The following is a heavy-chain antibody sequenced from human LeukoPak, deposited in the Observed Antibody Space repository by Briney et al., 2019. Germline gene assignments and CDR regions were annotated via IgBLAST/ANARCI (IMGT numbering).Heavy chain of an antibody. J-gene: IGHJ4*02. D-gene: IGHD3-3*01. CDR1: GYTFTNYG. CDR3: ASDDFWSGDPDY. CDR2: ISTYNSDT. Sequence: ASVKVSCNASGYTFTNYGISWVRQAPGQGLEWMGWISTYNSDTNYAQKFQGRVTMTTDTSTSTAYMELRSLRSDDTAVYYCASDDFWSGDPDYWGQGTLVTVSS. V-gene: IGHV1-18*01.